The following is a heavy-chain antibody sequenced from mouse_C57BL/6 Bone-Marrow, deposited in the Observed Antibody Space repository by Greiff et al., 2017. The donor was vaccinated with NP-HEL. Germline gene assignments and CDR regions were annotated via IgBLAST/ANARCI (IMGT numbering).Heavy chain of an antibody. D-gene: IGHD2-4*01. Sequence: EVKLVESGGGLVQPGESLKLSCESNEYEFPSHDMSWVRKTPEKRLELVAAINSDGGSTYYPDTMERRFISSRDNTKKTLYLQMSSLRSEDTALYYCARHGGLRHGYAMDYWGQGTSVTVSS. CDR3: ARHGGLRHGYAMDY. V-gene: IGHV5-2*01. J-gene: IGHJ4*01. CDR2: INSDGGST. CDR1: EYEFPSHD.